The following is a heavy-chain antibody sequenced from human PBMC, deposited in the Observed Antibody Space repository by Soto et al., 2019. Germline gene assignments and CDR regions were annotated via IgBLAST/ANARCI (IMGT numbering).Heavy chain of an antibody. V-gene: IGHV3-66*01. Sequence: EVQVVESGGGLVQPGGSLRLSCAASGFSVTNNYMNWVRQAPGKGLEWVSIIDIGGNTYYADSVKDRFTISRDNSRNTLYFHMASLRAEDTAVYYCARGRGSTGYLGREHYFDYWGQGTLVTVSP. CDR1: GFSVTNNY. J-gene: IGHJ4*02. D-gene: IGHD2-2*01. CDR2: IDIGGNT. CDR3: ARGRGSTGYLGREHYFDY.